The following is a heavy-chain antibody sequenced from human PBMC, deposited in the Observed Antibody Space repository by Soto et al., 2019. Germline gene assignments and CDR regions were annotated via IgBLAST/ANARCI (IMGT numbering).Heavy chain of an antibody. CDR1: GFTCSSYS. J-gene: IGHJ4*02. V-gene: IGHV3-48*01. CDR3: ARQVWSSSTPRGPYDY. CDR2: ISSSSSTI. D-gene: IGHD6-13*01. Sequence: GGSLRLSCAASGFTCSSYSMNWVRQATGKGLEWVSYISSSSSTIYYADSVKGRFTISRDNAKNSLYLQMNSLRAEDTAVYYCARQVWSSSTPRGPYDYWGQGTLVTVSS.